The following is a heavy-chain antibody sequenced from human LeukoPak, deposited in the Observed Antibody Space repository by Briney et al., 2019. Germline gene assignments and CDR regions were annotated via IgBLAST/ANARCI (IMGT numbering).Heavy chain of an antibody. Sequence: SETLSLTCAVSGGSISSNNWWGWVRQPPGKGLEWIGEIYHSGSPNYNPSLKSRVTISVDKSRNHFSLNLSSVTAADTAVYYCARVGRPLEGTTGLADSWGQGTLVTVSS. J-gene: IGHJ4*02. CDR1: GGSISSNNW. CDR2: IYHSGSP. V-gene: IGHV4-4*02. CDR3: ARVGRPLEGTTGLADS. D-gene: IGHD4-11*01.